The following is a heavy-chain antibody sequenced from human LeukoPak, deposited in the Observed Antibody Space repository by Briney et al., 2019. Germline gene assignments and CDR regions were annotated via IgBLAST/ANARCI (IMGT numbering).Heavy chain of an antibody. D-gene: IGHD6-13*01. CDR1: GFTFSNFG. Sequence: QPGRSLRLSCAASGFTFSNFGMHWVRQAPGRGLEWVAVVWNDGSNQYYVDSVKGRLTISRDNSRNMLYLQMNSLRAEDTAVYYCVKEAVRAAGSYFDYWGQGTLVTVSS. V-gene: IGHV3-33*06. CDR3: VKEAVRAAGSYFDY. J-gene: IGHJ4*02. CDR2: VWNDGSNQ.